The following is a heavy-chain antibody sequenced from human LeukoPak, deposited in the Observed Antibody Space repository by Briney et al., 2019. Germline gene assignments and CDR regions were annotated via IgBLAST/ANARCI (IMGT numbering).Heavy chain of an antibody. V-gene: IGHV4-4*02. D-gene: IGHD1-26*01. CDR1: SGSISRTTW. Sequence: PSETLSLTCAVSSGSISRTTWWSWVRQPPGKGLEWIGEINHSGNTYYNPSLTGRVTISVDRSDNQFSLKVNSVTAADTAVYYCALGYHDVWERWGQGTLVTVSS. J-gene: IGHJ4*02. CDR3: ALGYHDVWER. CDR2: INHSGNT.